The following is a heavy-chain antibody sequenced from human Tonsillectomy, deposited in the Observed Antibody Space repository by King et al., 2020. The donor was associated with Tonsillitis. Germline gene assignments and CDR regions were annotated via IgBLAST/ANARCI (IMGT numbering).Heavy chain of an antibody. CDR2: IVFDGSKT. J-gene: IGHJ1*01. V-gene: IGHV3-30*03. D-gene: IGHD3-22*01. Sequence: VQLVESGGGVVQPGRSLRLSCADSGSRFRRYGMHWVRQAPGKGLEWVATIVFDGSKTYYADSVKGRFTISRDNSNNTLYLQMSGLRADDTAVYYCARDGEMDYYDVASYWGIEDWGQGTLVIVSS. CDR1: GSRFRRYG. CDR3: ARDGEMDYYDVASYWGIED.